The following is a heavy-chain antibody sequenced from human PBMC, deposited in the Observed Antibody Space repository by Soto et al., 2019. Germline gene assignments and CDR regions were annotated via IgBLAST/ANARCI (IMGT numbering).Heavy chain of an antibody. CDR1: GFTFSSSG. J-gene: IGHJ4*02. D-gene: IGHD6-19*01. CDR3: ARDVEAVTN. Sequence: PGGSLRLSCAASGFTFSSSGLHWVRQAPGKGLEWVALIWYDGSNKYYADSVKGRFTISRDNSKNTMYLHMSSLRSEDTAVYYCARDVEAVTNWGQGTLVTVSS. CDR2: IWYDGSNK. V-gene: IGHV3-30*02.